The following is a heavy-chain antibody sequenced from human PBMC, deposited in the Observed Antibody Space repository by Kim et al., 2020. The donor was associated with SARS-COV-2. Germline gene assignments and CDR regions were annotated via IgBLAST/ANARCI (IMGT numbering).Heavy chain of an antibody. CDR2: IHPNSGGT. Sequence: ASVKVSCKASGYTFTDNYMHWVRQAPGQGLEWMGRIHPNSGGTTYAQKFQGRVTMTGDTSTSTTYMELSSLTSDDTAMYYCARNYGDLDYWGQGTLVTVS. V-gene: IGHV1-2*06. CDR3: ARNYGDLDY. D-gene: IGHD4-17*01. CDR1: GYTFTDNY. J-gene: IGHJ4*02.